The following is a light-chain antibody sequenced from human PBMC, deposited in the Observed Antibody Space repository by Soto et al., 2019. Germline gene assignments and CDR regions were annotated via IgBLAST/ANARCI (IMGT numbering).Light chain of an antibody. J-gene: IGKJ1*01. V-gene: IGKV1-5*01. CDR3: QQYNTYWT. Sequence: DIQMTQSPSTLSAFVGDRVTITCRASQSINSWLAWYQHKPGKAPKLLIYDASSLESGVPSRFSGSGSGTEFTLTITSLQPDDFATYYCQQYNTYWTFGQGTKV. CDR2: DAS. CDR1: QSINSW.